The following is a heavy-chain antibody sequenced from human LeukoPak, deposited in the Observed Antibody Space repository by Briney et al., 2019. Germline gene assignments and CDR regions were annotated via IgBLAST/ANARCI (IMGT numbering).Heavy chain of an antibody. Sequence: GGSLRLSCAASGFTFSSYWMSWVRQAPGKGLEWVANIKQDGSEKYYVDSVKGRFTISRDNAKNSLYLQMNSLRAEDTAVYYCARDRRESDDAFDIWGQGTMVTVSS. CDR1: GFTFSSYW. V-gene: IGHV3-7*01. J-gene: IGHJ3*02. CDR3: ARDRRESDDAFDI. CDR2: IKQDGSEK.